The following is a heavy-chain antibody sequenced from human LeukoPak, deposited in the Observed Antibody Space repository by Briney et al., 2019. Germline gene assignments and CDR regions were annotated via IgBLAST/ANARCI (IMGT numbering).Heavy chain of an antibody. D-gene: IGHD3-10*01. CDR3: ARFFGGLLIGP. V-gene: IGHV3-48*02. CDR1: GFTFSSYS. CDR2: ISYSSSSI. Sequence: GGSLRLSCAASGFTFSSYSMNWARQAPGKGLEWVSYISYSSSSIYYSDSGKGRFTISRDNTTYSLYLKINSLGDEDADLYYCARFFGGLLIGPWGQGTLVTVSS. J-gene: IGHJ5*02.